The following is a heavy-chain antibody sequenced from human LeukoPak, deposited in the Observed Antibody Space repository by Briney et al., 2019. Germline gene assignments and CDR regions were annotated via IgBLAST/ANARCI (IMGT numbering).Heavy chain of an antibody. CDR3: ARDLGGSPFDY. CDR2: IWGDGSTK. D-gene: IGHD1-26*01. CDR1: GFTFSSCG. V-gene: IGHV3-33*01. J-gene: IGHJ4*02. Sequence: GGSLRLSCAASGFTFSSCGMHWVRQAPGKGLEWVAVIWGDGSTKIYADSVKGRFTISRDNSKNTLFLQMNSLRAEDTAVYYCARDLGGSPFDYWGQGTLVTVSS.